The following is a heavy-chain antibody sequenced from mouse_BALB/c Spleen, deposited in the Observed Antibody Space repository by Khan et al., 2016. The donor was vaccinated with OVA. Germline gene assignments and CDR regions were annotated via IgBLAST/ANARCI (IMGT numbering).Heavy chain of an antibody. CDR1: GYIFSSYW. D-gene: IGHD4-1*01. CDR3: AGGAGTTYGMDY. J-gene: IGHJ4*01. V-gene: IGHV1-9*01. Sequence: QVQLQQSGAELMKPGASVKISCKATGYIFSSYWIEWVKQRPGHGLEWIGEILPGKSNNNFNEKFKGKATITAETSSNIAYMQLSSLTSEDSAVYYCAGGAGTTYGMDYWGQGTSVTVSS. CDR2: ILPGKSNN.